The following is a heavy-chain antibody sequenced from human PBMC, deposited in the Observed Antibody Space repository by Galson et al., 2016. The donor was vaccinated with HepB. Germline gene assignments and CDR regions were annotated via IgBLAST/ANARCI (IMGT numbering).Heavy chain of an antibody. Sequence: SLRLSCAASGFMVSSTYVSWVRQAPGKGLEWVSVIYSSGNTYYADSVKGRFTISRDNSKNTLGLQMNSLRAEDTAVYYCAGKSGKTGLDFSYYYMGVWGKGTTVTVSS. D-gene: IGHD1/OR15-1a*01. CDR3: AGKSGKTGLDFSYYYMGV. CDR2: IYSSGNT. CDR1: GFMVSSTY. V-gene: IGHV3-53*01. J-gene: IGHJ6*03.